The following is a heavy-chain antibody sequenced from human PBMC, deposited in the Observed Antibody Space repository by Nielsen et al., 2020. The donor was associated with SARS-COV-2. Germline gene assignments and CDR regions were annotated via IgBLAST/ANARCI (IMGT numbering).Heavy chain of an antibody. CDR2: ISWNGVNI. V-gene: IGHV3-9*01. CDR1: GFTFDDYG. D-gene: IGHD3-10*01. J-gene: IGHJ6*02. CDR3: VVLSGITMIRGVMGPEHDVDV. Sequence: GGSLRLSCTASGFTFDDYGMHWVRQAPGKGLEWVSGISWNGVNIDYADSVKGRFTISRDNAKNSLYLQMNSLRTEDTALYYCVVLSGITMIRGVMGPEHDVDVWGQGTTVNVS.